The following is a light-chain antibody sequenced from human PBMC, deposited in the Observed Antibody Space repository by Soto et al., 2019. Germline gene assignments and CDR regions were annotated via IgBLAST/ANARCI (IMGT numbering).Light chain of an antibody. CDR3: QVWDAGVV. V-gene: IGLV3-21*02. CDR2: DDS. CDR1: NIGSKT. Sequence: SYDLTQPPSVSVAPGQTARITCEGNNIGSKTVHWYQQQPGQAPVLVVYDDSRRPSGIPERFSGSNSGNTATLTISRVEAADEADYYCQVWDAGVVFGGGTKLTVL. J-gene: IGLJ2*01.